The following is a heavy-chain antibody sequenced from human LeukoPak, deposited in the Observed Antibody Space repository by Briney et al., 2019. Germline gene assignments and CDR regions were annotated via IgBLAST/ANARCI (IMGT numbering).Heavy chain of an antibody. CDR3: ARGTYYYDSSGYFRWFDP. V-gene: IGHV1-69*05. D-gene: IGHD3-22*01. CDR1: GGTFSSYA. Sequence: ASVKVSCKASGGTFSSYAISWVRQAPGQGLEWMGGFIPIFGTANYAQKFQGRVTITTDESTSTAYMELSSLRSEDTAVYYCARGTYYYDSSGYFRWFDPWGQGTLVTVSS. J-gene: IGHJ5*02. CDR2: FIPIFGTA.